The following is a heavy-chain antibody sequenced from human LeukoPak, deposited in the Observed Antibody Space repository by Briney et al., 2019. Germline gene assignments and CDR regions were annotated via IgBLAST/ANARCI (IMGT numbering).Heavy chain of an antibody. V-gene: IGHV4-59*11. J-gene: IGHJ4*02. CDR2: IYYSGST. CDR3: ARGVALTPYYFDY. Sequence: PSETLSLTCTVSGGSISSHYWSWIRQPPGKGLEWVGYIYYSGSTNYNPSLKSRVTISVDTSKNQFSLKLSSVTAADTAVYYCARGVALTPYYFDYWGQGTLVTVSS. CDR1: GGSISSHY. D-gene: IGHD3-3*01.